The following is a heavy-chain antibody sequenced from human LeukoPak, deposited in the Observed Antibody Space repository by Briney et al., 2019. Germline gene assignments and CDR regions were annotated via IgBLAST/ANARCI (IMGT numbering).Heavy chain of an antibody. D-gene: IGHD2-15*01. J-gene: IGHJ5*02. V-gene: IGHV3-21*01. CDR2: ISSSSSYI. CDR1: GFTFSSYA. CDR3: ARSGGVVDALERGVANWFDP. Sequence: GGSLRLFCAASGFTFSSYAMNWVRQAPGKGLEWVSSISSSSSYIYYADSVKGRFTISRDNAKNSLYLQVNSLRAEDTAVYYCARSGGVVDALERGVANWFDPWGQGTLVTVSS.